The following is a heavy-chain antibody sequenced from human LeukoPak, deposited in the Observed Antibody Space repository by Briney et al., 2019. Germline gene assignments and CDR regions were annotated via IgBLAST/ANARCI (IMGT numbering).Heavy chain of an antibody. CDR2: ISSSSSYI. CDR3: ASPGTGETAY. CDR1: GFTFSSYS. V-gene: IGHV3-21*01. Sequence: PGGSPRLSCAASGFTFSSYSMNWVRQAPGKGLEWVSSISSSSSYIYYADSVKGRFTISRDNAKNSLYLKMNSLRAEDTAVYYCASPGTGETAYWGQGTLVTVSS. J-gene: IGHJ4*02. D-gene: IGHD7-27*01.